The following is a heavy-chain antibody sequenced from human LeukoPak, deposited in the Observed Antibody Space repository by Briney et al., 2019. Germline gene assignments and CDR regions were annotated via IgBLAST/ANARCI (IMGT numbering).Heavy chain of an antibody. CDR3: ARGSRGITMVRGVYDY. CDR1: GGSISSYY. V-gene: IGHV4-59*01. Sequence: SETLSLTCTVSGGSISSYYWSWIRQPPGKGLEWIGYIYYSGSTNYNPSLKSRVTISVDTSKNQFSLKLSSVTAADTAVYYCARGSRGITMVRGVYDYWGQGTLVTVSS. D-gene: IGHD3-10*01. J-gene: IGHJ4*02. CDR2: IYYSGST.